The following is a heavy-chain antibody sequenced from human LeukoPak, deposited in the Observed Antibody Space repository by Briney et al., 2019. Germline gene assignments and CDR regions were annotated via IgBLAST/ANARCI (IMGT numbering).Heavy chain of an antibody. CDR2: MKQDGSEK. J-gene: IGHJ6*03. Sequence: GGSLRLSCAASGFTFSSYWMSWVRQAPGKGLEWVANMKQDGSEKYYVDSVKGRFTISRDNAKSSLYLQMNSLRAEDTAVYYCARDTSLWDTIYYYYMGVWGKGTTVTVSS. D-gene: IGHD3-10*01. V-gene: IGHV3-7*01. CDR3: ARDTSLWDTIYYYYMGV. CDR1: GFTFSSYW.